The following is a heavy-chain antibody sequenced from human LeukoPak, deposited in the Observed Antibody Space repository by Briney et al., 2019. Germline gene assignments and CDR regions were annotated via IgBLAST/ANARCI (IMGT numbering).Heavy chain of an antibody. V-gene: IGHV4-59*01. J-gene: IGHJ3*02. CDR3: ARGLLGVVMDTPGSLDI. CDR1: GGSINEYY. CDR2: MYHSGST. Sequence: SETLSLTCTVSGGSINEYYWNWIRQPPGKGLEWIGYMYHSGSTNYSPSLKSRVTISIDTSKTHFSLNLNSVTAADTAMYYCARGLLGVVMDTPGSLDIWGQGTMVTVSS. D-gene: IGHD3-3*01.